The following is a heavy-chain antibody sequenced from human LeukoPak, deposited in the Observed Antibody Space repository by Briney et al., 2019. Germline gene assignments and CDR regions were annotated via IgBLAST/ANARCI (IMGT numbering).Heavy chain of an antibody. CDR1: GYTFTGYY. CDR3: ATDLVGAIGGYFDY. V-gene: IGHV1-2*02. CDR2: INPNSGGT. D-gene: IGHD1-26*01. Sequence: ASVKVSCKASGYTFTGYYMRWVRQAPGQGLEWMGWINPNSGGTNYAQKFQGRVTMTRDTSISTAYMELSSLRSEDTAVYYCATDLVGAIGGYFDYWGQGTLVTVSS. J-gene: IGHJ4*02.